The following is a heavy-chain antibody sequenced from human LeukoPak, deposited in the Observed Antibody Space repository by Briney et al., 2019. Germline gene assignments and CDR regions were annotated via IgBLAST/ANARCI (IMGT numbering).Heavy chain of an antibody. CDR2: TYYRSKWYN. D-gene: IGHD3-10*01. Sequence: SQTLSLTCAISGDSVSSNSAAWNWIRQSPSRGLEWLGRTYYRSKWYNDYAVSVKSRITINPDTSKNQFSLKLSSVTAADTAVYYCARYGSGSYYHEPNWFDPWGQGTLVTVSS. V-gene: IGHV6-1*01. CDR3: ARYGSGSYYHEPNWFDP. J-gene: IGHJ5*02. CDR1: GDSVSSNSAA.